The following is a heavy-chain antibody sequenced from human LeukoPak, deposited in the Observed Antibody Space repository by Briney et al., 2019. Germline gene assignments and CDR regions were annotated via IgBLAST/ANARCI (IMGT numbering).Heavy chain of an antibody. D-gene: IGHD2-21*02. CDR2: INPSGGST. J-gene: IGHJ4*02. V-gene: IGHV1-46*01. CDR3: ARDSAPPGSGSPYCGGDCYPDY. Sequence: ASVRVSCKASGYTSTGYYMHWVRQAPGQGLEWMGIINPSGGSTSYAQKFQGRVTMTRDTSTSTVYMELSSLRSEDTAVYYCARDSAPPGSGSPYCGGDCYPDYWGQGTLVTVSS. CDR1: GYTSTGYY.